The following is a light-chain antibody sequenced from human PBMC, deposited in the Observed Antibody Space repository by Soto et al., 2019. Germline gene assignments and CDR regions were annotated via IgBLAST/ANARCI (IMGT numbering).Light chain of an antibody. CDR2: EVS. CDR3: SLYTSSSTFYV. Sequence: QSVLTQPPSVSGSPGQSVTISCTGTSSDVGSYNRVSWYQQPPGTAPKLMIYEVSNRPSGVPDRFSESKSGNTASLTISGLQAEDEADYYCSLYTSSSTFYVFGTGTKVTVL. V-gene: IGLV2-18*01. CDR1: SSDVGSYNR. J-gene: IGLJ1*01.